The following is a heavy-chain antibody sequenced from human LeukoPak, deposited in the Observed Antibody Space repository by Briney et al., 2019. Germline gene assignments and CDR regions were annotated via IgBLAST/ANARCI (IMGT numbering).Heavy chain of an antibody. CDR3: ASYLSGWPMKY. D-gene: IGHD6-19*01. CDR1: GFSFSIHD. J-gene: IGHJ4*02. Sequence: GGSLRLSCAASGFSFSIHDMTWVRQAPGKGLEWVAATSSSDAGTYHADSVRGRFTISRDNSKNTLYLQMNSLRSEDTAVYYCASYLSGWPMKYWGQGTLVTVSS. CDR2: TSSSDAGT. V-gene: IGHV3-23*01.